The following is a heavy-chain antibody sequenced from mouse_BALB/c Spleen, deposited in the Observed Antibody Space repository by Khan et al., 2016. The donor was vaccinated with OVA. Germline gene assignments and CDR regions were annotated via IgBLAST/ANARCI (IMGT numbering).Heavy chain of an antibody. CDR1: GFNFKDTY. Sequence: QQAGAELVKPGASVKLSCSTSGFNFKDTYIHWVKQRPEQGLEWIGRIDPATDNTKYGPRFQGKATITADTTSNTAFLHLSSLTSEDTAVYYCARTESHYYGSFVMDYWGQGTSVTVSS. CDR2: IDPATDNT. V-gene: IGHV14-3*02. D-gene: IGHD1-2*01. CDR3: ARTESHYYGSFVMDY. J-gene: IGHJ4*01.